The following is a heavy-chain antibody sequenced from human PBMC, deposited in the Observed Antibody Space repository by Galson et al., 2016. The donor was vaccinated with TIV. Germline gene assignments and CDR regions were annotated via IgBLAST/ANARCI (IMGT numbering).Heavy chain of an antibody. Sequence: RLSCAVSGFTFTDYYMNWIRQAPGKGLEWVSYISNGGSTTYYADFVKGRFTISRDNAKNSLYLHMSSLRAEDTAVYYCARAVTMRVADYSYGMDVWGQGTAVSVSS. D-gene: IGHD3-22*01. CDR2: ISNGGSTT. J-gene: IGHJ6*02. V-gene: IGHV3-11*04. CDR3: ARAVTMRVADYSYGMDV. CDR1: GFTFTDYY.